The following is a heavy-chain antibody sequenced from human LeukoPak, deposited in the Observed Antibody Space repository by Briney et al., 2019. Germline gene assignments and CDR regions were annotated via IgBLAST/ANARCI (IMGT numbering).Heavy chain of an antibody. CDR2: IYYSGST. CDR1: GGSISSSSYY. J-gene: IGHJ4*01. D-gene: IGHD5-24*01. Sequence: PSETLSLTCTVSGGSISSSSYYWGWIRQPPGKGLEWIGSIYYSGSTYYNPSLKSRVTISVDTSKNQFSLKLSSVTAADTAVYYCARHEEGDGFDYWGQEPWSPSPQ. CDR3: ARHEEGDGFDY. V-gene: IGHV4-39*01.